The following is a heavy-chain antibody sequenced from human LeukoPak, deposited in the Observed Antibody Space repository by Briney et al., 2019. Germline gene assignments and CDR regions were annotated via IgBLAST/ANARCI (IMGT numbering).Heavy chain of an antibody. D-gene: IGHD2-21*02. CDR3: AKGSFTYCGGDCYPFDY. CDR2: VSGSGGST. V-gene: IGHV3-23*01. J-gene: IGHJ4*02. CDR1: GFMFSGYA. Sequence: GESLKISCAASGFMFSGYAMNWVRQAPGKGLEWVSIVSGSGGSTYYADSVKGRFTISRDNSKNTLYLQMNSLRAEDTAVYYCAKGSFTYCGGDCYPFDYWGQGTLVTVSS.